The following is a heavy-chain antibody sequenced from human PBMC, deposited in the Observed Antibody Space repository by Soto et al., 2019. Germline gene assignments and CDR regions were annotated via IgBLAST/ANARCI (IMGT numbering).Heavy chain of an antibody. D-gene: IGHD4-4*01. V-gene: IGHV1-3*01. CDR3: ASSYSNYALIDYYSPGMDV. CDR2: INAGNGNT. CDR1: GYTFTSYA. J-gene: IGHJ6*02. Sequence: GASVKVSCKASGYTFTSYAMHWVRQAPGQRLEWMGWINAGNGNTKYSQKFQGRVTITRDTSASTAYMELSSLRSEDTAVYYCASSYSNYALIDYYSPGMDVWGQGTTVTVSS.